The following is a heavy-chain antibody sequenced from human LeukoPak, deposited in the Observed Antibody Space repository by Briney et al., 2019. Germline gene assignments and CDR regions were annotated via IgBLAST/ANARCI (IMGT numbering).Heavy chain of an antibody. D-gene: IGHD2-21*02. CDR3: ARGQAYCGADCYSD. CDR2: IYTGGGT. Sequence: GGSLRLSCAASGFSISHYYMTWVRQTPGKGLDWVSVIYTGGGTNYGNSVKGRFTISRDNSKNTLYLQMNSLRADDTAIYYCARGQAYCGADCYSDWGQGTLVTVSS. J-gene: IGHJ4*02. CDR1: GFSISHYY. V-gene: IGHV3-66*01.